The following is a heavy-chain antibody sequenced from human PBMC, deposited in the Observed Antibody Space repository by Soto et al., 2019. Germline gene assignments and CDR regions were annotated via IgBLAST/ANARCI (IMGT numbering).Heavy chain of an antibody. Sequence: SCAASGFTFSSYAMSWVRQAPGKGLEWVSAIIGSGGSAYYADSVKGRFTISRDNSKNTLYLQMSSLRAEDTAVYYCAKVANYYDSSGPDKAFDIWGQGTMVTVSS. CDR2: IIGSGGSA. D-gene: IGHD3-22*01. CDR1: GFTFSSYA. J-gene: IGHJ3*02. CDR3: AKVANYYDSSGPDKAFDI. V-gene: IGHV3-23*01.